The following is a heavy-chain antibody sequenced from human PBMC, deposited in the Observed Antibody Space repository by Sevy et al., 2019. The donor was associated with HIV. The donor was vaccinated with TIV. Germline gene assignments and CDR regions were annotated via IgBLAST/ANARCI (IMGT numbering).Heavy chain of an antibody. J-gene: IGHJ4*02. Sequence: GGSLRLSCAASGFTFSNAWMSWVRQAPGKGLEWVGRIKSKTDGGTTDYAAPVKGRFTISREDSKNTLYLQMNSLKTEDTAVYYCTTAVPYGSGTYYFDYWGQGTLVTVSS. V-gene: IGHV3-15*01. D-gene: IGHD3-10*01. CDR2: IKSKTDGGTT. CDR3: TTAVPYGSGTYYFDY. CDR1: GFTFSNAW.